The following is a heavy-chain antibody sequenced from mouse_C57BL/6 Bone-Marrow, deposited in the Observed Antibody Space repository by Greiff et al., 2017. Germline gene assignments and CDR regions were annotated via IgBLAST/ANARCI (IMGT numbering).Heavy chain of an antibody. D-gene: IGHD1-1*01. V-gene: IGHV1-50*01. J-gene: IGHJ4*01. Sequence: QVQLQQPGAELVKPGASVKLSCKASGYTFTSYWMTWVKQRPGQGLEWIGEIDPSDSYTNYNQKFKGKATLTVDTSSSTAYMQLSSLTSEDSAVYYCERVYYGSSYAMDYWGQGTSVTVSS. CDR1: GYTFTSYW. CDR2: IDPSDSYT. CDR3: ERVYYGSSYAMDY.